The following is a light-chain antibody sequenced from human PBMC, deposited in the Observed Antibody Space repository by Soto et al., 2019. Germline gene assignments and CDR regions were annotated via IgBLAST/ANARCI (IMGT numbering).Light chain of an antibody. J-gene: IGLJ2*01. Sequence: QAVVTQPPSASGTPGRRLTISCSGSISNIAINSVSWYQKVPGTAPKLLIHSSQQRPSGVPDRFSGSKSGSSASLAISELQSEDEGDYYCVSWDDSLNGPVFGGGTKLTVL. CDR2: SSQ. CDR1: ISNIAINS. V-gene: IGLV1-44*01. CDR3: VSWDDSLNGPV.